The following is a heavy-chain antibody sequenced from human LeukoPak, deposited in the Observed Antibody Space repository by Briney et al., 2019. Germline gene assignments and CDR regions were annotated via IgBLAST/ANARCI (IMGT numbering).Heavy chain of an antibody. D-gene: IGHD6-13*01. V-gene: IGHV3-23*01. CDR3: AKDLDSSSWYGYFQH. CDR2: ISGSGGST. CDR1: GFTFSSYW. J-gene: IGHJ1*01. Sequence: PGGSLRLSCAASGFTFSSYWMHWVRQGPGKGLVWVSAISGSGGSTYYADSVKGRFTISRDNSKNTLYLQMNSLRAEDTAVYYCAKDLDSSSWYGYFQHWGQGTLVTVSS.